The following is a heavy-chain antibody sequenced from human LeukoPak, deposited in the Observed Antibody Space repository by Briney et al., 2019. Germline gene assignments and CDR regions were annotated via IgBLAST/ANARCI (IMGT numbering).Heavy chain of an antibody. CDR3: ARSRPIWSGYYLGADSFDP. D-gene: IGHD3-3*01. Sequence: PSETLSLTCTVSGVSISSYYWSWIRQPPGKGLEWIGYIYYSGSTNYNPSLKSRVTISVDTSKNQFSLKLSSVTAADTAVYYCARSRPIWSGYYLGADSFDPWGQGTLVTVSS. CDR1: GVSISSYY. CDR2: IYYSGST. J-gene: IGHJ5*02. V-gene: IGHV4-59*01.